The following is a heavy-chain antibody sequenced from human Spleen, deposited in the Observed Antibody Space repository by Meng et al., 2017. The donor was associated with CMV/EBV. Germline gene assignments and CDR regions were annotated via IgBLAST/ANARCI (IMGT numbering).Heavy chain of an antibody. CDR3: ARPYRFSNHYYYYGMDV. J-gene: IGHJ6*02. V-gene: IGHV3-30*04. D-gene: IGHD3-16*02. CDR1: GFTFSSYA. CDR2: IVYDGSDK. Sequence: LSLTCAASGFTFSSYAMHWVRQAPGKGLEWVAVIVYDGSDKYYADSVKGRFTISRDNSKNTLYLQMNSLRAEDTAVYYCARPYRFSNHYYYYGMDVWGQGTTVTVSS.